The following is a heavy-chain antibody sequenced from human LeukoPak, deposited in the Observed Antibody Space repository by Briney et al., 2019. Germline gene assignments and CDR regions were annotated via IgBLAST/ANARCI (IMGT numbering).Heavy chain of an antibody. CDR3: ARASWHYIDY. J-gene: IGHJ4*02. V-gene: IGHV4-34*01. CDR1: GGSFSGYY. CDR2: INHSGST. Sequence: SETLSLTCAVYGGSFSGYYWSWIRQPPGKGLEWIGEINHSGSTNYNPSLKSRVTISVDTSKNQFSLKLSSVTAADTAVYYCARASWHYIDYWGQRTLVTVSS. D-gene: IGHD2-2*01.